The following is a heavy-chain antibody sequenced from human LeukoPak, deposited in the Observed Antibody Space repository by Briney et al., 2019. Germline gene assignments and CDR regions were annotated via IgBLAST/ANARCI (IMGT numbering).Heavy chain of an antibody. CDR1: GYTFTSYG. J-gene: IGHJ4*02. Sequence: ASVKVSCKASGYTFTSYGISWVRQAPGQRLEWMGWISAYNGNTNYAQKLQGRVTMTTDTSTSTAYMELGSLRSDDTAVYYCARDRIPTVSTSWGYGYWGQGTLVTVSS. D-gene: IGHD4-11*01. CDR2: ISAYNGNT. CDR3: ARDRIPTVSTSWGYGY. V-gene: IGHV1-18*01.